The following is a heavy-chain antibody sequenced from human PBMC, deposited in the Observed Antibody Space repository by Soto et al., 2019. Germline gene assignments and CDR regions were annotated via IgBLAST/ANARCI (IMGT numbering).Heavy chain of an antibody. J-gene: IGHJ4*02. CDR1: GFTLSDYT. V-gene: IGHV3-21*01. CDR2: ISSSGDYI. CDR3: TRDRKGETNGCGY. Sequence: RLSCAASGFTLSDYTMNWVRQAPGKGLEWVSSISSSGDYIYYADSLKGRFTISRDSPKSSLYLQMNSLRAEDTAVYYCTRDRKGETNGCGYWGQGTLVTDSS. D-gene: IGHD2-21*01.